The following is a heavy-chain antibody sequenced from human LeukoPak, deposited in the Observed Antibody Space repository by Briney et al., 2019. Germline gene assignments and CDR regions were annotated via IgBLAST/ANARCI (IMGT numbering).Heavy chain of an antibody. CDR1: GFTFGDYA. D-gene: IGHD3-10*01. CDR2: IDSSGGYM. J-gene: IGHJ3*02. Sequence: GGSLRLSCTASGFTFGDYAMSWVRQAPGKGLEWVSSIDSSGGYMFYADSVKGRFIISRDNAKDSLYLQMNSLRAEDTAVYYCARGTPWFGELFSAFDIWGQGTMVTVSS. V-gene: IGHV3-21*06. CDR3: ARGTPWFGELFSAFDI.